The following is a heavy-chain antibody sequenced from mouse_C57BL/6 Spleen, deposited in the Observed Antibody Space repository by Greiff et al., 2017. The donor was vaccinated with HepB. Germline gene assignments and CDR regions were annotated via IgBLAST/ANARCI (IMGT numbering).Heavy chain of an antibody. V-gene: IGHV1-42*01. CDR3: ASLGYYGSSYFDY. Sequence: EVQVVESGPELVKPGASVKISCKASGYSFTGYYMNWVKQSPEKSLEWIGEINPSTGGTTYNQKFKAKATLTVDKSSSTAYMQLKSLTSEDSAVYYCASLGYYGSSYFDYWGQGTTLTVSS. CDR1: GYSFTGYY. CDR2: INPSTGGT. J-gene: IGHJ2*01. D-gene: IGHD1-1*01.